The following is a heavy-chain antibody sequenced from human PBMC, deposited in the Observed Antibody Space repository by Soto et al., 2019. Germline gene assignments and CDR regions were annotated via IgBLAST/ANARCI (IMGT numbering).Heavy chain of an antibody. D-gene: IGHD3-22*01. Sequence: GGSLRLSCAASGFTFSSYSMNWVRQAPGKGLEWVSSISSSSSYIYYADSVKGRFTISRDNAKNSLYLQMNSLRAEDTAVYYCARIYYDSSGYLVGFDPWGQGTLVTVSS. CDR1: GFTFSSYS. J-gene: IGHJ5*02. CDR2: ISSSSSYI. V-gene: IGHV3-21*01. CDR3: ARIYYDSSGYLVGFDP.